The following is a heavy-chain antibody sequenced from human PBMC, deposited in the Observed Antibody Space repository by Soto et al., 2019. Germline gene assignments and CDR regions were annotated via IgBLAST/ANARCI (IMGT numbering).Heavy chain of an antibody. J-gene: IGHJ3*02. CDR2: ISAYNGNT. Sequence: ASVNVSCKSSGYTFTSYGMSWGRQAPGQGLEWMGWISAYNGNTNYAQKLQGRVTMTTDTSTSTAYMELRSLRSDDTAVYYCAGMGMGLRGEYAFDIWGQGTMVTVSS. V-gene: IGHV1-18*01. D-gene: IGHD4-17*01. CDR3: AGMGMGLRGEYAFDI. CDR1: GYTFTSYG.